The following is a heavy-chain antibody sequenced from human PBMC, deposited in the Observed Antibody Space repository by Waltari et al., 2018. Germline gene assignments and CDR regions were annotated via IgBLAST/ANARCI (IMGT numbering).Heavy chain of an antibody. V-gene: IGHV1-2*04. D-gene: IGHD2-8*02. Sequence: QVQLVQSGAEVTKPGASVKVSCKPSGYTFTDYHIHWVRQAPGQGLEWMGLINPKRCGTYDAQTFQGWVTMTRDTSTSTVYMELSSLKSDDTAMYYCARRSCTGECYAPYVYWGQGSLVTVSS. CDR3: ARRSCTGECYAPYVY. J-gene: IGHJ4*02. CDR1: GYTFTDYH. CDR2: INPKRCGT.